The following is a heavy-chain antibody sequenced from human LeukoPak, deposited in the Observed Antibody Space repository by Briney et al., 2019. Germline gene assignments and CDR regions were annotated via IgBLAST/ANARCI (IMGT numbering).Heavy chain of an antibody. D-gene: IGHD1-14*01. Sequence: SETLSLTCTVSGGSISSYYWSWIRQSPGKGLEWVGYIYTSGSTNYNPSLKSRVTISVDTSKNQFSLKLSSVTAADTAVYYCARLNPDKDYYYYYMDVWGKGTTVTVSS. V-gene: IGHV4-4*09. J-gene: IGHJ6*03. CDR1: GGSISSYY. CDR3: ARLNPDKDYYYYYMDV. CDR2: IYTSGST.